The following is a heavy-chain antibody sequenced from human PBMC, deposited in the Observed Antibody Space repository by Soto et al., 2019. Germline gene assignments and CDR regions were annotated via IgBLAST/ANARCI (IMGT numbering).Heavy chain of an antibody. CDR3: ARDRGILTGYYGY. CDR1: GFTFSSYE. D-gene: IGHD3-9*01. V-gene: IGHV3-48*03. J-gene: IGHJ4*02. Sequence: GSLRLSCAASGFTFSSYEMNWVRQAPGKGLEWVSYISSSGSTIYYADSVKGRFTISRDNAKNSLYLQMNSLRAEDTAVYYCARDRGILTGYYGYWGQGTLVTVSS. CDR2: ISSSGSTI.